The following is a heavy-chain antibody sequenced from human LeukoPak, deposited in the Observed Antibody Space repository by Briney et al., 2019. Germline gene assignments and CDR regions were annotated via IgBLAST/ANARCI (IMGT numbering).Heavy chain of an antibody. CDR1: RFTFSTYW. Sequence: GGSLRLSCAASRFTFSTYWMSWVRQAPGKGLEWVANIKQDGSEKYYVDSVKGRFTISRDNAKNSLYLQMNSLRAEDTAVYYCARVHNTSFWDYFDYWGQGTLVTVSS. D-gene: IGHD6-6*01. J-gene: IGHJ4*02. V-gene: IGHV3-7*04. CDR3: ARVHNTSFWDYFDY. CDR2: IKQDGSEK.